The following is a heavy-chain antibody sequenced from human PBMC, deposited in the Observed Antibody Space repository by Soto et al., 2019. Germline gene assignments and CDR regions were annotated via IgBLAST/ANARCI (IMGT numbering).Heavy chain of an antibody. Sequence: GGSLRLSCAASGFTVSSNYMSWVRQAPGKGLEWVSVIYSGGSTYYADSVKGRFTISRDNSKNTLYLQMNSLRAEDTAVYYCARTGLTKGGYCGSTSCPNWFDPWGQGTLVTVSS. V-gene: IGHV3-66*01. D-gene: IGHD2-2*01. CDR2: IYSGGST. J-gene: IGHJ5*02. CDR3: ARTGLTKGGYCGSTSCPNWFDP. CDR1: GFTVSSNY.